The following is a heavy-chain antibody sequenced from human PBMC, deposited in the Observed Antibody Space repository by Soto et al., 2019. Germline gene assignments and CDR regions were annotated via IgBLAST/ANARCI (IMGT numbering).Heavy chain of an antibody. CDR3: TRGGDAYKNGH. CDR2: IHYSGST. V-gene: IGHV4-61*01. Sequence: QVQLQESGPGLVKPSETLSLTCTVPGGSVNIGTDYWSLIRQPPGKGLEWIGFIHYSGSTNYNPSLKSRVTMSVDTSKNQFSLKLTSVNAADTAVYYCTRGGDAYKNGHWGHGTLVTVSS. J-gene: IGHJ4*01. CDR1: GGSVNIGTDY. D-gene: IGHD2-21*01.